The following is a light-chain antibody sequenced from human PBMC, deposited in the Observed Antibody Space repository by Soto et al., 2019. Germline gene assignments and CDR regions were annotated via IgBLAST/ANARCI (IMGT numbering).Light chain of an antibody. Sequence: DIVLTQSSAPLSLSPGERGTLSCRAIQSVTDNYLAWYQQKPGQAPRLVISGASSRTSGIPDRFSGSGSGTDFTLTISRLEPEDVAVYYCRQYGRSLGFAFGGGTKVDIK. J-gene: IGKJ4*01. CDR1: QSVTDNY. CDR3: RQYGRSLGFA. CDR2: GAS. V-gene: IGKV3-20*01.